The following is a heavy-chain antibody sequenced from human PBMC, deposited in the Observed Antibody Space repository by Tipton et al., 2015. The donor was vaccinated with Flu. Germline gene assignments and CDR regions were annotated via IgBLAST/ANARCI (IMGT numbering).Heavy chain of an antibody. CDR1: GYRFKSYA. V-gene: IGHV1-18*01. CDR3: ATGGGEFSGYFHGQSYFAY. D-gene: IGHD3-22*01. J-gene: IGHJ4*02. Sequence: QMQLVQSGAEVKKPGASVKVSCEASGYRFKSYAISWLRQAPGQGLEWLGWISAHNGNTKYGQRFQGRVTMTTDTSTSTAYMEMKSLTSDDTAVYYCATGGGEFSGYFHGQSYFAYWGQGSLVTVSS. CDR2: ISAHNGNT.